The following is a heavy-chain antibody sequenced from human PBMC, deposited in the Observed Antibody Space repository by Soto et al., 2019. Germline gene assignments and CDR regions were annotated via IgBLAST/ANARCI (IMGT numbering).Heavy chain of an antibody. CDR2: ISSSGSTI. D-gene: IGHD5-12*01. CDR3: ARDGYNSFDYYYGMDV. CDR1: GFTFSSYE. V-gene: IGHV3-48*03. Sequence: QPGGSLRLSCAASGFTFSSYEMNWVRQAPGKGLEWVSYISSSGSTIYYADSVKGRFTISRDNAKNSLYLQMNSLRAEDTAVYYCARDGYNSFDYYYGMDVWGQGTTVTVSS. J-gene: IGHJ6*02.